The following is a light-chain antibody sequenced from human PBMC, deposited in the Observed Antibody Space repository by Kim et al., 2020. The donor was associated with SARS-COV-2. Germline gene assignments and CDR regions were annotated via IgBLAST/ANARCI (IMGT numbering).Light chain of an antibody. J-gene: IGKJ2*01. CDR1: ISTY. Sequence: ISTYLNWYQHKPGKAPKLLIFAASNFEGGVPSRFTGSGSGTDFTLVIAGLQLEDFATYYCQQSYSAPRTFGQGTNLEI. CDR2: AAS. CDR3: QQSYSAPRT. V-gene: IGKV1-39*01.